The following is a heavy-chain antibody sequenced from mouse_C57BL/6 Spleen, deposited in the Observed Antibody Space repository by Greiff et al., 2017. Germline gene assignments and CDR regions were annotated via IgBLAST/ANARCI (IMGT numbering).Heavy chain of an antibody. V-gene: IGHV1-4*01. D-gene: IGHD3-2*02. CDR2: INPSSGYT. Sequence: QVHVKQSGAELARPGASVKMSCKASGYTFTSYTMHWVKQRPGQGLEWIGYINPSSGYTKYNQKFKDKATLTADKSPSTAYMQLSSLTSEDSAVYYCARDSSGYGYWGQGTTLTVSS. CDR3: ARDSSGYGY. CDR1: GYTFTSYT. J-gene: IGHJ2*01.